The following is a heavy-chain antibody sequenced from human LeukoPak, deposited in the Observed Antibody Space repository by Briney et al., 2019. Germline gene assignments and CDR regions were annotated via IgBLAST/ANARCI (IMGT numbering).Heavy chain of an antibody. J-gene: IGHJ4*02. CDR3: ARETSGYAYFDY. V-gene: IGHV3-53*01. CDR2: IHSSGTT. CDR1: GFTVSSNY. Sequence: AGGSLRLSCAASGFTVSSNYMSWVRQAPGKGLEWVSVIHSSGTTYYADSVKGRFIISRDNSKNTLYVQMNSLTAEDTAVYYCARETSGYAYFDYWGQGTLVTVFS. D-gene: IGHD3-22*01.